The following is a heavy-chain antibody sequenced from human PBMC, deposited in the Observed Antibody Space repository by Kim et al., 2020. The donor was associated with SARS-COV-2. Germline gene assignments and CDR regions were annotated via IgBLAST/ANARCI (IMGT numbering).Heavy chain of an antibody. V-gene: IGHV1-24*01. Sequence: ASVKVSCKVSGYTLTELSMHWVRQAPGKGLEWMGGFDPEDGETIYAQKFQGRVTMTEDTSTDTAYMELSSLRSEDTAVYYCATVKPLAATEYYFDYWGQGTLVTVSS. CDR1: GYTLTELS. CDR3: ATVKPLAATEYYFDY. D-gene: IGHD2-15*01. CDR2: FDPEDGET. J-gene: IGHJ4*02.